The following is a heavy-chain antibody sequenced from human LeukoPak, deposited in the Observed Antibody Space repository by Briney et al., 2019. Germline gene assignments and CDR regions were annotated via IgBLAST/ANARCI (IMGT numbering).Heavy chain of an antibody. D-gene: IGHD6-13*01. V-gene: IGHV4-39*07. CDR3: ARVIAAAALVAFDI. Sequence: SETLSLTCTVSGGSISSSSYYWGWIRQPPGKGLEWIGSIYYSGSTYYNPSLKSRVTISVDTSKNQFSLKLSSVTAADTAVYYCARVIAAAALVAFDIWGQGTMVTVSS. CDR2: IYYSGST. J-gene: IGHJ3*02. CDR1: GGSISSSSYY.